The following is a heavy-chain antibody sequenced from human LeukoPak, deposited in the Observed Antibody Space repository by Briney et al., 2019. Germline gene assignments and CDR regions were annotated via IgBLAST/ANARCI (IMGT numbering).Heavy chain of an antibody. D-gene: IGHD4-23*01. Sequence: KSGGSLRLSCAASGFTFSSYAMSWVRQAPGKGLEWVSAISRSGAGTYYADSVKGRFTISRDNSKNTLYLQMNSLRAEDTAIYYCAKHRSTDYGGNSFDYWGQGTLVTVSS. J-gene: IGHJ4*02. CDR1: GFTFSSYA. V-gene: IGHV3-23*01. CDR3: AKHRSTDYGGNSFDY. CDR2: ISRSGAGT.